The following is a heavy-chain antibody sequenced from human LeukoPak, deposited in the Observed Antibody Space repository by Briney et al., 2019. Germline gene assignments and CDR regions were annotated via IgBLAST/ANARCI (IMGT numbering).Heavy chain of an antibody. Sequence: PGGSLRLSCAASGFTFSSYAMSWVRQAPGQGLEWVSSISGGGGGTYYANSVKGRFTISRDNSKSTLYLQMNGLRAEDTAVYYCAKISTPIPAAGAMDNWGQGTLVTVSS. D-gene: IGHD6-13*01. CDR2: ISGGGGGT. CDR3: AKISTPIPAAGAMDN. CDR1: GFTFSSYA. V-gene: IGHV3-23*01. J-gene: IGHJ4*02.